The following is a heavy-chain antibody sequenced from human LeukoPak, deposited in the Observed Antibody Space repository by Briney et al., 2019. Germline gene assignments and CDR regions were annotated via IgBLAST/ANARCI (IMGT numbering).Heavy chain of an antibody. CDR2: IYTGGST. V-gene: IGHV3-53*01. Sequence: GGSLRLSCAASGFTVSSTSMSWVRQAPGKGLEWVSLIYTGGSTYYADFVKRRFAISRANSKSTLYLQMDSLRGDDTAVYYCGKWVGDVSPRNFYHGMDVWGQGATVTVSS. D-gene: IGHD3-10*01. CDR1: GFTVSSTS. J-gene: IGHJ6*02. CDR3: GKWVGDVSPRNFYHGMDV.